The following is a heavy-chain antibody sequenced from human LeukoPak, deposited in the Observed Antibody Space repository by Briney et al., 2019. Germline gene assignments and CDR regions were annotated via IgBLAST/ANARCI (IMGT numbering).Heavy chain of an antibody. D-gene: IGHD3-22*01. CDR1: GYSFTSYW. CDR3: ARRQRRYYDSRDAFDI. Sequence: GESLKISCKGSGYSFTSYWIGWVRQMPGKGLEWMGIIYPGDSDTRYSPSFQGQVTISADKSISTAYLQWSSLKASDTAMYYCARRQRRYYDSRDAFDIWGQGTMVTVSS. J-gene: IGHJ3*02. CDR2: IYPGDSDT. V-gene: IGHV5-51*01.